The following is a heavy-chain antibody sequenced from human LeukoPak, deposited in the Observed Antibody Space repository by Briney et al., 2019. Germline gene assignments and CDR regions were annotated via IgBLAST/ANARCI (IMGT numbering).Heavy chain of an antibody. D-gene: IGHD6-19*01. J-gene: IGHJ6*03. Sequence: SETLSLTCTVSGGSISSGSYYWGWVRQPAGRGLEWIGRIYTSGSTNYNPSLKSRVTISVDTSKNQFSLKLSSVTAADTAVYYCARDREAVAGKIGYYYHMDVWGKGTTVTISS. CDR3: ARDREAVAGKIGYYYHMDV. CDR2: IYTSGST. CDR1: GGSISSGSYY. V-gene: IGHV4-61*02.